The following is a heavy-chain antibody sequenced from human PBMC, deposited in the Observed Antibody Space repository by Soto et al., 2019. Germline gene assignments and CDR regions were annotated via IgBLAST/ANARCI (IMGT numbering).Heavy chain of an antibody. J-gene: IGHJ4*02. CDR1: GGSVSNDYYF. V-gene: IGHV4-61*01. CDR3: ARGRREYCTNGVCYTFVHD. Sequence: PSETLSLTCTVSGGSVSNDYYFWSWIRQPPGKGLEWIGYIHYSGTTNYNPSVMSRVTISVDTSKNQLSLNLSSVTAADTAVYYCARGRREYCTNGVCYTFVHDWGQGTLVTVSS. D-gene: IGHD2-8*01. CDR2: IHYSGTT.